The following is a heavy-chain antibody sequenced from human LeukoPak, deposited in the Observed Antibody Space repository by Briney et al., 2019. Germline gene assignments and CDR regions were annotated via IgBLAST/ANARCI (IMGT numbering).Heavy chain of an antibody. CDR1: GFTFSSYW. V-gene: IGHV3-7*05. CDR3: ARGQMAGY. D-gene: IGHD5-24*01. J-gene: IGHJ4*02. CDR2: IKQDGSEK. Sequence: GGSLRLSCVASGFTFSSYWMTWVRQAPGKGLEWVANIKQDGSEKYYVDSVKGRFTISRDNVKNSLYLQMNSLRAEDTAVYYCARGQMAGYWGQGTLVTVSS.